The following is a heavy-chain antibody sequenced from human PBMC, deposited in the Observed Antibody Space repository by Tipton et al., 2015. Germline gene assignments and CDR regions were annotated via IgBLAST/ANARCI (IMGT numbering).Heavy chain of an antibody. J-gene: IGHJ6*02. D-gene: IGHD4-17*01. CDR3: ARVFGDYGNYYGMDV. Sequence: LRLSCAASGFTFSDYDMNWIRQLPGKGLEWVGHIYDSGRTYYNPSLKSRTTISVDTSKNQFSLHLGSVTAADTAMYYCARVFGDYGNYYGMDVWGQGTTVTVSS. V-gene: IGHV4-31*02. CDR2: IYDSGRT. CDR1: GFTFSDYD.